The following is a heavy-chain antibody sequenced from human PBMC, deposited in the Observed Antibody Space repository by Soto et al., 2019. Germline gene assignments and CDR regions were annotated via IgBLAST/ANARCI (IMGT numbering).Heavy chain of an antibody. CDR3: ARGPSTSNPRFGP. J-gene: IGHJ5*02. CDR2: INHMLST. V-gene: IGHV4-34*01. D-gene: IGHD2-2*01. CDR1: GGSFSGYY. Sequence: PASTLSLTCAFYGGSFSGYYWSWIRQPPGKGLEWIGEINHMLSTNYNPSLKNRGTITGDTSKNQFSLELSSGAPAEPGVYYCARGPSTSNPRFGPWGQGTLVTVSS.